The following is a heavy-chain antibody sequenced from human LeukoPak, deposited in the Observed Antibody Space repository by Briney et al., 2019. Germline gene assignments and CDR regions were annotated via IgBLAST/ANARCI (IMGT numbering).Heavy chain of an antibody. CDR1: GFTFSSYP. CDR2: ISYDGSEK. CDR3: AILADSSGRGSFDY. D-gene: IGHD6-25*01. Sequence: GGSLRLSCAASGFTFSSYPMHWVRQAPGKGLEWVAVISYDGSEKHYADPVKGRFTISRDNSKNTLYLQMNSLRAEDTAVYYCAILADSSGRGSFDYWGQGTLVTVSS. J-gene: IGHJ4*02. V-gene: IGHV3-30-3*01.